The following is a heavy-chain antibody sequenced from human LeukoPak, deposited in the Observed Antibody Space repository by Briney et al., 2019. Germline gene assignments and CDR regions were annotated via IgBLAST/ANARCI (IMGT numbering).Heavy chain of an antibody. Sequence: GGSLRLSCAASGFTFSRYWMTWVRQAPGKGLEWVANIKQDGSEKYYVESVKGRFTISRDNAKNSLSLQMNSLRAEDTAVYYCARDPWRPPGYYYGMDVWGQGTTVTVSS. CDR1: GFTFSRYW. CDR3: ARDPWRPPGYYYGMDV. D-gene: IGHD5-24*01. V-gene: IGHV3-7*01. CDR2: IKQDGSEK. J-gene: IGHJ6*02.